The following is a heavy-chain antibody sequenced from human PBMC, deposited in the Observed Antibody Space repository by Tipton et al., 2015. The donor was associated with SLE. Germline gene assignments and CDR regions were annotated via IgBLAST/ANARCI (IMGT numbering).Heavy chain of an antibody. CDR3: ASDWVVGATLERFDP. J-gene: IGHJ5*02. V-gene: IGHV4-34*01. Sequence: TLSLTCAVYGGSFSAYYWSWIRQPPVKGLEWSGEINHSGSTNYNPSLKSRVTISVDTSKKQFSLKLSSVTAADTAVYYWASDWVVGATLERFDPWGQGTLVTVYS. D-gene: IGHD1-26*01. CDR1: GGSFSAYY. CDR2: INHSGST.